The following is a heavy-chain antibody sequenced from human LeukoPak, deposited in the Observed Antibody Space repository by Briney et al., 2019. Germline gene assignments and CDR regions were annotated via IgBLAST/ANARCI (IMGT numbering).Heavy chain of an antibody. Sequence: SETLSLTCTVSGGSISSYYWSWIRQPAGKGLEWIGRIYTSESTNYNPSLKSRVTMSVDTSKNQFSLKLSSVTAADTAVYYCARDTRQHTYYDFWSGYYLDAFDIWGQGTMVTVSS. CDR3: ARDTRQHTYYDFWSGYYLDAFDI. CDR1: GGSISSYY. D-gene: IGHD3-3*01. V-gene: IGHV4-4*07. CDR2: IYTSEST. J-gene: IGHJ3*02.